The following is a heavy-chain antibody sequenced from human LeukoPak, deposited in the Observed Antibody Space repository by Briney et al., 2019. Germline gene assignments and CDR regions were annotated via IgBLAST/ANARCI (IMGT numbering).Heavy chain of an antibody. V-gene: IGHV2-5*01. Sequence: TLSLTCTVSGGSISSSSYYWGWIRQPPGKALEWLALIYWNDDKHYSPSLKSRLTITKDSSKDQVVLRMTNVETADTGTYFCAHGLRYFDWLLDYWGQGTPVTVSS. CDR2: IYWNDDK. CDR3: AHGLRYFDWLLDY. CDR1: GGSISSSSYY. J-gene: IGHJ4*02. D-gene: IGHD3-9*01.